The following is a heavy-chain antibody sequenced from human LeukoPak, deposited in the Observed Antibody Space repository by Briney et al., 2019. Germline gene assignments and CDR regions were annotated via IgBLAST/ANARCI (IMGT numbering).Heavy chain of an antibody. CDR3: ARHPFATPFDY. Sequence: SETLSLTCTVSGGSISDNYWSWIRQPPGKGLEWIGYAYYSGHTNYNSSLKSRVAMSLDTSKSQFSLRLSSVTAADTAVYFCARHPFATPFDYWGPGTLVTVSS. V-gene: IGHV4-59*08. CDR1: GGSISDNY. D-gene: IGHD2-15*01. CDR2: AYYSGHT. J-gene: IGHJ4*02.